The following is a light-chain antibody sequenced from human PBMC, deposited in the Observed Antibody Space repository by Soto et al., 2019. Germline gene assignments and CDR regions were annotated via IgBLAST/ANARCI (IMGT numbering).Light chain of an antibody. CDR1: SSDIGAYNY. V-gene: IGLV2-14*03. CDR2: DVS. Sequence: QSVLTQPASVSGSPGQSITISCTGTSSDIGAYNYVSWYQQHPGKAPKLMIFDVSNRPSGVSSRFSGSKSGNTASLTISGLQPEDEADYYCTSYTSSTTLGVFGGGTKLTVL. CDR3: TSYTSSTTLGV. J-gene: IGLJ2*01.